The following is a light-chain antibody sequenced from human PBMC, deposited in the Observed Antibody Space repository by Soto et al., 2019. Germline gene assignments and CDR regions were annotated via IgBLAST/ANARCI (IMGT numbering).Light chain of an antibody. CDR1: QSVSSSY. CDR2: GAS. V-gene: IGKV3-20*01. J-gene: IGKJ5*01. Sequence: EIVLTQSPGTLSLSPGERATLSCRASQSVSSSYLAWYQQKPGQAPRLLIYGASSRATGIPDRFSGSGSGIDFTLTIGRLEPEDFAVYYCQQYGSSPYTFGQGTRLEIK. CDR3: QQYGSSPYT.